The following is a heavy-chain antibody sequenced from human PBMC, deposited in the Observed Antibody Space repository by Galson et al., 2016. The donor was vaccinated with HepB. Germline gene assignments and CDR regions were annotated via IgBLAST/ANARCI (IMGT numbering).Heavy chain of an antibody. V-gene: IGHV3-23*01. CDR2: IDGPTPNT. CDR3: TTWLSHHFDY. Sequence: SLRPSCAAFGFTFRNYALSWVRRAPGKGLEWVSHIDGPTPNTHYADSVRGRFSIYRDNSRDTLYLQMDSLTAEDSAIYYCTTWLSHHFDYWGQGTRVTVSS. J-gene: IGHJ4*02. D-gene: IGHD6-19*01. CDR1: GFTFRNYA.